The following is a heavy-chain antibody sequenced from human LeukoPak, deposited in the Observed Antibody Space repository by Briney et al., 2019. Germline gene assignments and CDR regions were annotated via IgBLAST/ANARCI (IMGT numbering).Heavy chain of an antibody. CDR1: GGSISSYY. CDR3: ARGRRPLVYASTYYFDY. V-gene: IGHV4-59*01. J-gene: IGHJ4*02. CDR2: IYYSGSI. Sequence: SETLSLTCTVSGGSISSYYWSWIRHPPGKGLEWIGYIYYSGSINYNPSLKSRVTISVDTSKNQFSLKLSSVTAADTAVYYCARGRRPLVYASTYYFDYWGQGTLVTVSS. D-gene: IGHD2-8*01.